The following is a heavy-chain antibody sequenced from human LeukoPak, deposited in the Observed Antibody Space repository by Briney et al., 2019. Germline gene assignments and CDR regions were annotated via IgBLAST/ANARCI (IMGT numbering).Heavy chain of an antibody. J-gene: IGHJ4*02. CDR1: GDSITNGGYS. D-gene: IGHD6-19*01. CDR3: ARLYSSGSYYFDI. CDR2: IYHTGTP. V-gene: IGHV4-30-2*01. Sequence: PSETLSLTCGVSGDSITNGGYSWSWVRQPPGKDLEWIGYIYHTGTPHYNPSLRSRVTMSVDTSKNQFSLSLTSVTAADTAIYYCARLYSSGSYYFDIWGPGTLVTVSS.